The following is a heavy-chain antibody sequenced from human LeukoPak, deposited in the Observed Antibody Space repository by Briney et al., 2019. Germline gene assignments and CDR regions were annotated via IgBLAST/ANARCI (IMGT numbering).Heavy chain of an antibody. J-gene: IGHJ4*02. CDR3: AKAGYYDSSGYYYYFDY. V-gene: IGHV3-21*01. CDR2: ISSSSSYI. CDR1: GFIFSSYS. Sequence: GGSLRLSCAASGFIFSSYSMNWVRQAPGMGLEWVSSISSSSSYIYYADSVKGRFTISRDNAKNSLYLQMNSLRAEDTAVYYCAKAGYYDSSGYYYYFDYWGQGTLVTVSS. D-gene: IGHD3-22*01.